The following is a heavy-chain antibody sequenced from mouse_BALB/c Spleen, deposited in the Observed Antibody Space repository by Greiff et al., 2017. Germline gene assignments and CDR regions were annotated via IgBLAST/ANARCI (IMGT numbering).Heavy chain of an antibody. Sequence: VLLPQSGPDLVKPGASVKISCKTSGYTFTEYTMHWVKQSHGKSLEWIGGINPNNGGTSYNQKFKGKATLTVDKSSSTAYMELRSLTSEDSAVYYCARKTTVVPYAMDDWGQGTAGTVSS. J-gene: IGHJ4*01. V-gene: IGHV1-18*01. D-gene: IGHD1-1*01. CDR1: GYTFTEYT. CDR3: ARKTTVVPYAMDD. CDR2: INPNNGGT.